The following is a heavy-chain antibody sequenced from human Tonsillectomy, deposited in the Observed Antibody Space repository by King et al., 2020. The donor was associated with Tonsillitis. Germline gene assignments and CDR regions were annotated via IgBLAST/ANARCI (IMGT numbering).Heavy chain of an antibody. J-gene: IGHJ4*02. CDR1: GYTFTTYD. V-gene: IGHV1-46*03. CDR2: INPYGFTT. Sequence: VQLVESGAEVKKPGASVKVSCKASGYTFTTYDIHWVRQAPGQGLEWMGIINPYGFTTTYSQKFQGRVTMTSDTSTSTVYMELSSLRSEDTAVYYCARNAAAASDLDYWGQGTLVTVSS. CDR3: ARNAAAASDLDY. D-gene: IGHD6-13*01.